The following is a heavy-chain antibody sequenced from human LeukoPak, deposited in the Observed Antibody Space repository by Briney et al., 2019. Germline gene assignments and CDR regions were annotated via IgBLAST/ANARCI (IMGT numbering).Heavy chain of an antibody. CDR2: IYYSGST. CDR1: GGSISSGDYY. Sequence: SETLSLTCTVSGGSISSGDYYWSWIRQPPGKGLEWIGYIYYSGSTYYNPSPKSRVTISVDTSKNQFSLKLSPVTAADTAVYYCARDPYYDFWSGSAVGMDVWGQGTTVTVSS. J-gene: IGHJ6*02. V-gene: IGHV4-30-4*01. D-gene: IGHD3-3*01. CDR3: ARDPYYDFWSGSAVGMDV.